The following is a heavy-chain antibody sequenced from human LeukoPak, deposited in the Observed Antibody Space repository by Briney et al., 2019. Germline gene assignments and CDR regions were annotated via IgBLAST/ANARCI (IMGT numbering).Heavy chain of an antibody. V-gene: IGHV3-33*06. CDR1: GFTFSSYG. J-gene: IGHJ5*02. CDR2: IWYDGSNK. Sequence: GGSLRLSCAASGFTFSSYGMHWVRQAQGKGLEWVAVIWYDGSNKYYADSVKGRFTIPRDNSKNTLYLQMNSLRAEDTAVYYCAKGPVGAHPAWGQGTPVTVSS. CDR3: AKGPVGAHPA. D-gene: IGHD1-26*01.